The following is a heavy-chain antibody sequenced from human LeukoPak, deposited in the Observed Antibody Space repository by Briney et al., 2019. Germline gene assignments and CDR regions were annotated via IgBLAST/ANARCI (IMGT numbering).Heavy chain of an antibody. CDR1: GFTFSIYW. V-gene: IGHV3-7*04. CDR2: IKEDGSEK. D-gene: IGHD3-10*01. CDR3: ARLYGSGSDFGH. Sequence: GGSLRLSCAASGFTFSIYWMSWVRQAPGKGLEWVANIKEDGSEKYYVDSVKGRFTISRDNAKNSLYLQMNSLTAEDTAVYYCARLYGSGSDFGHWGQRTLVTVSS. J-gene: IGHJ4*02.